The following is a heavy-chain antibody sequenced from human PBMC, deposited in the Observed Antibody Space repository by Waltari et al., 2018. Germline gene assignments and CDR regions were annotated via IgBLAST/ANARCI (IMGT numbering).Heavy chain of an antibody. V-gene: IGHV3-7*01. CDR1: GFTFSSYW. CDR3: ARSGVVVITTVEVEDY. CDR2: IKQDGSEK. J-gene: IGHJ4*02. D-gene: IGHD3-22*01. Sequence: EVQLVESGGGLVQPGGSLRLSCAASGFTFSSYWMSWVRQAPGKGLDWVANIKQDGSEKYYVDSVKGRFTISRDNAKNSLYLQMNSLRAEDTAVYYCARSGVVVITTVEVEDYWGQGTLVTVSS.